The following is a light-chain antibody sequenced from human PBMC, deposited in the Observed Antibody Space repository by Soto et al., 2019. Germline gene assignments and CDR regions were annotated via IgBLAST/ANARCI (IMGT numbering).Light chain of an antibody. CDR2: SNN. J-gene: IGLJ2*01. Sequence: QSVLTQPPSASGTPGQRVTISCSGSSSNLGTNYVYWYQQLPGTAPKLLIYSNNQRPSGVPDRFSGSKSGTSASLAISGLRSEDEADYYCAAWDDSLRGPVFGGGTKVTVL. V-gene: IGLV1-47*02. CDR3: AAWDDSLRGPV. CDR1: SSNLGTNY.